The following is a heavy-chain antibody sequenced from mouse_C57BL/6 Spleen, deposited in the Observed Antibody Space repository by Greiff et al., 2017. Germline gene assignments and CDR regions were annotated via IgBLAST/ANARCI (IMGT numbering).Heavy chain of an antibody. CDR3: ARHYGSSLDY. V-gene: IGHV5-17*01. J-gene: IGHJ2*01. Sequence: EVQVVESGGGLVKPGGSLKLSCAASGFTFSDYGMHWVRLAPEKGLAWVAYISSGSSTIYYADTVKGRFTISRDNAKNTLCLQMTSLRSEDTAMYYCARHYGSSLDYWGQGTTLTVSS. D-gene: IGHD1-1*01. CDR1: GFTFSDYG. CDR2: ISSGSSTI.